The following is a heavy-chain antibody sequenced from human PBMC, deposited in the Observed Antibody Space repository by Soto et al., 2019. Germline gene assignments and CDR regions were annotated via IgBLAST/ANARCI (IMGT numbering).Heavy chain of an antibody. CDR3: ATTRD. CDR2: IDTDGSRT. CDR1: GFTFSNDW. D-gene: IGHD2-15*01. J-gene: IGHJ6*02. V-gene: IGHV3-74*01. Sequence: EVQLVESGGGLVQPGGALRLSCAASGFTFSNDWMHWVRDDPGNGLVWVSRIDTDGSRTSYADSVKGRFTIYIDNDKNTLYLQMNSLRAEDTAVYYCATTRDWGQGTTVTVSS.